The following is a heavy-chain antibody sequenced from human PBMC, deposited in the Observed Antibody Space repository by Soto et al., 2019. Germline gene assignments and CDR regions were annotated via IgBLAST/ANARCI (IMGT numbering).Heavy chain of an antibody. Sequence: ASVKVSCKASGYTFTSYDINWVRQATGQGLEWMGWMNPNSGNTGYAQKFQGRVTMTRNTSISTAYMELSSLRSEDTAVYYCARSFGLNYDIGTGYSIQSGNWFDPWGQGTLVTVS. CDR3: ARSFGLNYDIGTGYSIQSGNWFDP. CDR2: MNPNSGNT. D-gene: IGHD3-9*01. V-gene: IGHV1-8*01. J-gene: IGHJ5*02. CDR1: GYTFTSYD.